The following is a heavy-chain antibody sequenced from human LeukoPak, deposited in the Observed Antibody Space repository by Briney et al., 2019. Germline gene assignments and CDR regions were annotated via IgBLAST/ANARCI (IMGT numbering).Heavy chain of an antibody. V-gene: IGHV4-59*01. CDR1: DDSITSYY. CDR2: IYYSGST. J-gene: IGHJ3*02. CDR3: ARDQRRALDI. Sequence: SETLSLTCTVSDDSITSYYWSWIRQPPGRGLEWIGYIYYSGSTNYNPSLKSRVTISVDTSKNQFSLKLTSVTAADTAVYYCARDQRRALDIWGQGTMVTVSS.